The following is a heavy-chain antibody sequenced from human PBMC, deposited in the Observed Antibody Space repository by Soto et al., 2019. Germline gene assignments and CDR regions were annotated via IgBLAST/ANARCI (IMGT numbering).Heavy chain of an antibody. Sequence: VNLVESGGGLVQPGGSLRLSCAASGFTVGAKYMSWVRQAPGKGLEWVSVLYGSGDTYYADSVRGRFTISRDSSKNTLYLQMNSLRLDDTGVYYCAKAILQWQKVEWFDHWGQGALVSVSS. D-gene: IGHD6-19*01. J-gene: IGHJ5*02. CDR3: AKAILQWQKVEWFDH. CDR2: LYGSGDT. CDR1: GFTVGAKY. V-gene: IGHV3-66*01.